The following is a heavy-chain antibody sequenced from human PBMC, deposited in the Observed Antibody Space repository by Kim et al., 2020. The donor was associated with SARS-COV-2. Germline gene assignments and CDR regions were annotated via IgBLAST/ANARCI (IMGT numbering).Heavy chain of an antibody. V-gene: IGHV3-30*18. J-gene: IGHJ3*02. CDR1: GFTFSSYG. Sequence: GGSLRLSCAASGFTFSSYGMHWVRQAPGKGLEWVAVISYDGSNKYYADSVKGRFTISRDNSKNTLDLQMNSLRAEDTAVYYCAKPEITMVRGVIVNKDDAFDIWGQGTMVTVSS. CDR2: ISYDGSNK. CDR3: AKPEITMVRGVIVNKDDAFDI. D-gene: IGHD3-10*01.